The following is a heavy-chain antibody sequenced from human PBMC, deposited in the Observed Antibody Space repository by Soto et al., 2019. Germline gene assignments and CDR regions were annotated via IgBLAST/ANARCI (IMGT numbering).Heavy chain of an antibody. CDR2: IFPKFGTT. CDR3: EAEMNFGKVSVV. Sequence: QVQLVQSGAEVKKPGSSVKVSCKASGDTDTNYVISWVRQAPGQGLEWMGGIFPKFGTTYSAQKLQDRLTIAADKSTSTVSVQLSSLRLDDTAVYYCEAEMNFGKVSVVWGQGTTVTVSS. J-gene: IGHJ6*02. D-gene: IGHD3-3*01. V-gene: IGHV1-69*06. CDR1: GDTDTNYV.